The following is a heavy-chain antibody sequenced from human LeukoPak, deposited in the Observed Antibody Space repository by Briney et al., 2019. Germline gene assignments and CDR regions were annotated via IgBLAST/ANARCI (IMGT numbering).Heavy chain of an antibody. CDR1: GFTFSSYG. V-gene: IGHV3-30*02. CDR3: AKAESAYSSSIGAV. J-gene: IGHJ4*02. Sequence: PGGALRLSCAASGFTFSSYGMHWVRQAPGKGLERVAFIRYEGSNKYYADSVKGRFTTSRDNSKNTLYLQMNSLRAEDTAVYYCAKAESAYSSSIGAVWGQGTLVTVSS. D-gene: IGHD6-6*01. CDR2: IRYEGSNK.